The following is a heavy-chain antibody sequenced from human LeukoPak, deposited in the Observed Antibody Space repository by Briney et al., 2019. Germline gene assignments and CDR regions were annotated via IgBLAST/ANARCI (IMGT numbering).Heavy chain of an antibody. CDR3: ARGERWFGELLSP. CDR2: ISSSSSTI. Sequence: GGSLRLSCAASGFTFSSYSMNWVRQAPGKGLEWVSYISSSSSTIYYADSVKGRFTISRDNAKNSLYLQMNSLRDEDTAVYYCARGERWFGELLSPWSQGTLVTVSS. V-gene: IGHV3-48*02. J-gene: IGHJ5*02. CDR1: GFTFSSYS. D-gene: IGHD3-10*01.